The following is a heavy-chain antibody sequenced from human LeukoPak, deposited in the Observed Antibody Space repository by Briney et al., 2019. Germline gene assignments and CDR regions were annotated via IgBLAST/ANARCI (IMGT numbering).Heavy chain of an antibody. V-gene: IGHV3-66*01. D-gene: IGHD5-18*01. CDR2: IYAGGST. J-gene: IGHJ4*02. Sequence: GGSLRLSCAASGVTVSYSYMSWVRQSPGKGLEWVSLIYAGGSTYYADSVKGRFTISRDNSKNTLYLQMNSLRAEDTAVYYCARAISTSGYSYKFLYWGQGTLVTVSS. CDR3: ARAISTSGYSYKFLY. CDR1: GVTVSYSY.